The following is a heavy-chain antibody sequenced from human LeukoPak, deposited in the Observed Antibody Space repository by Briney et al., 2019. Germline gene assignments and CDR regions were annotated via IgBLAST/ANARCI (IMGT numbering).Heavy chain of an antibody. J-gene: IGHJ4*02. CDR2: IKDGSST. V-gene: IGHV3-74*01. CDR3: ARDLYWGASHY. D-gene: IGHD1-26*01. CDR1: GFTFSSHW. Sequence: AGGSLRLSCAASGFTFSSHWMHRVRQAPGKGLVWVSRIKDGSSTFYADSVKGRFTISRDNAKNTLYLQMNSLGVEDTAVYYCARDLYWGASHYWGQGTLVTVSS.